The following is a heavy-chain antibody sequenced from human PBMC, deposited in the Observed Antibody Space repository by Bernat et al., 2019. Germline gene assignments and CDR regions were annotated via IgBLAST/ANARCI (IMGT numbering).Heavy chain of an antibody. D-gene: IGHD4-4*01. CDR3: AGDPADSLTRNWFDP. Sequence: EMQLVESGGGLVKPGGSLRLSCTASGFTFSDFSMNWVRQAPGQVLEWLSYISRISSHIYYADSVKGRFTISRDNAKSTLYLQMNSLRADDTAVYYCAGDPADSLTRNWFDPWGQGNLVTVSS. V-gene: IGHV3-21*05. J-gene: IGHJ5*02. CDR2: ISRISSHI. CDR1: GFTFSDFS.